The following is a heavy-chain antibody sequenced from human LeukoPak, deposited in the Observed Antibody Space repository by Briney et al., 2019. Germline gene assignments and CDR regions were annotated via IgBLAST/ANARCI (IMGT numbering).Heavy chain of an antibody. J-gene: IGHJ4*02. CDR2: ISGSGGST. V-gene: IGHV3-23*01. Sequence: GGSLRLSCAASGFTFSSYAMSWVRQAPGKGLEWVSAISGSGGSTYYADSVKGRFTISRDNSKNTLYLQMNSLRAEDTAIYYCAKGLGYYYGSSGSTFDHWGQGTLVTVSS. D-gene: IGHD3-22*01. CDR3: AKGLGYYYGSSGSTFDH. CDR1: GFTFSSYA.